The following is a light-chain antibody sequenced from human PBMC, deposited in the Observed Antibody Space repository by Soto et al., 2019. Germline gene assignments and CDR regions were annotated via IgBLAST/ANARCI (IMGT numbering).Light chain of an antibody. V-gene: IGLV2-8*01. J-gene: IGLJ3*02. Sequence: QSALTQSPSASGSPGQSVTISCTGTSSDVGGYNYVSWYQQYPGRAPKLMIYEVTKRPSGVPDRFSGSKSGNTASLTVSGLQAEDEAVYYCSSYAASNNFYFVFGGGTKLTVL. CDR1: SSDVGGYNY. CDR2: EVT. CDR3: SSYAASNNFYFV.